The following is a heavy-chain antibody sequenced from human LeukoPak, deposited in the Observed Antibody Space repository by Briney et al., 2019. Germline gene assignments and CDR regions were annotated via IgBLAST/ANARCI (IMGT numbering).Heavy chain of an antibody. J-gene: IGHJ4*02. CDR2: ISASGSAT. CDR1: GFIFSNYG. CDR3: AKHLYLRDFWSGYFDY. V-gene: IGHV3-23*01. D-gene: IGHD3-3*01. Sequence: AGGSLRLSCAASGFIFSNYGMNWVRQAPGKGLEWVAAISASGSATSYADSVRGRFTSSRDNSKSTTYLQMNSLRAEDTAVFYCAKHLYLRDFWSGYFDYWGQGIPVTVSS.